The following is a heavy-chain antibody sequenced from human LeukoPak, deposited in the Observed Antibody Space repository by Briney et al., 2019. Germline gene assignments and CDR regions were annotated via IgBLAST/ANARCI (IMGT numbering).Heavy chain of an antibody. Sequence: ASVKVSCKVSGYTLTKLSMYWVRQAPGKGLEGMGGFDPEDGETIYAQTFQGRVTMTEDTSTDTAYMELSSLRSEDTAVYYRATINYYGSGSYLYYYYYVDVWGKGTAVTVSS. J-gene: IGHJ6*03. CDR2: FDPEDGET. V-gene: IGHV1-24*01. D-gene: IGHD3-10*01. CDR3: ATINYYGSGSYLYYYYYVDV. CDR1: GYTLTKLS.